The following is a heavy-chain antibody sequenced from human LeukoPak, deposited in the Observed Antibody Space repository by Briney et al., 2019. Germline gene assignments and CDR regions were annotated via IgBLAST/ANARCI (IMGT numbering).Heavy chain of an antibody. CDR3: ARREAFDV. J-gene: IGHJ3*01. D-gene: IGHD1-26*01. CDR1: GGSISSFY. CDR2: VHNSGTT. Sequence: PSETLSLTCTVSGGSISSFYWSWIRQPPGKGLEWIGYVHNSGTTNYSPSLKRRVTISVDTSKNQFSLRLSSVTAADTAVYYCARREAFDVWGQGTMVTVSS. V-gene: IGHV4-59*01.